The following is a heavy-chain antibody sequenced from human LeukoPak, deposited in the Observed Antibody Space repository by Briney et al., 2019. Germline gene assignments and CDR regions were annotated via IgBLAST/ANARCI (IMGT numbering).Heavy chain of an antibody. V-gene: IGHV3-21*01. CDR2: ISSSSSYI. Sequence: PGGSLRLSCAASGFTFSSFSMNWVRQAPGKGLEWVSFISSSSSYIYYADSVKGRFTISRDNAKNSLYLQMNSLRAEDTAVYSCARTAGVLSDYHYYMDVWGKGTTVTVSS. CDR3: ARTAGVLSDYHYYMDV. D-gene: IGHD2-2*01. CDR1: GFTFSSFS. J-gene: IGHJ6*03.